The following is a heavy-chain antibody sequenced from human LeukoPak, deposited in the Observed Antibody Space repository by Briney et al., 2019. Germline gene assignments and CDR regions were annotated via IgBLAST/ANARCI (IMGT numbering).Heavy chain of an antibody. CDR2: TNPNSGGT. CDR1: GYTFTGYY. J-gene: IGHJ4*02. V-gene: IGHV1-2*02. CDR3: ARATILTGYPVFDY. D-gene: IGHD3-9*01. Sequence: ASVKVSCKASGYTFTGYYMHWVRQAPGQGLEWMGWTNPNSGGTNYAQKFQGRVTMTRDTSISTAYMELSRLRSDDTAVYYCARATILTGYPVFDYWGQGTLVTVSS.